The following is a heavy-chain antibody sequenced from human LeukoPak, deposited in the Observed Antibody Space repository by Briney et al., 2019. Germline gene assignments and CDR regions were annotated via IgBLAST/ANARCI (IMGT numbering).Heavy chain of an antibody. V-gene: IGHV3-21*01. J-gene: IGHJ3*02. CDR3: ATPADVFDI. CDR2: ISSSGSHM. CDR1: GFTISSYE. Sequence: PGGSLRLSCAASGFTISSYEMNWVRQAPGKGLEWVASISSSGSHMYYADSVKGRFTISRDNAKNSLYLQMYSLRAEDMSVYYCATPADVFDIWGQRPMVTVSS.